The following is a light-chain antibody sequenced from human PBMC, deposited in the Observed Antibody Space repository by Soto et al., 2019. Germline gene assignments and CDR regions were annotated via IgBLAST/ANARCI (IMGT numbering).Light chain of an antibody. V-gene: IGLV2-23*02. J-gene: IGLJ7*01. CDR2: EVT. Sequence: QSVLTQPASVSGSPGQSITISCTGTSSDVGSHNFVSWYQQHPGQAPKLMIYEVTKRPLGVSTRFSASKSGNTASLTISGLQAEDEADYYCCSYGGSRAVFGGGTQLTVL. CDR1: SSDVGSHNF. CDR3: CSYGGSRAV.